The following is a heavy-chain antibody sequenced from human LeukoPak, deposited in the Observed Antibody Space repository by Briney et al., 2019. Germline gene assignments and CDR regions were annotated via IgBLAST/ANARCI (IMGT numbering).Heavy chain of an antibody. CDR3: AKDSLGGPTHYYYGVDV. V-gene: IGHV3-43*02. Sequence: GGSLRLSCAASGFTFDDYAMHWVRQPPGKGLEWVSLISGDGRSTFYADSFKGRFTTSRDTSKNSLYLQMNSLTTEDTALYYCAKDSLGGPTHYYYGVDVWGQGTTVTVSS. CDR2: ISGDGRST. J-gene: IGHJ6*02. D-gene: IGHD3-16*01. CDR1: GFTFDDYA.